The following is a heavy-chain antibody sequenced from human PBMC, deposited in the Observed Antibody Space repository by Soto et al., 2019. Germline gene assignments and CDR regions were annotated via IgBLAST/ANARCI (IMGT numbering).Heavy chain of an antibody. CDR2: INPYNGNT. D-gene: IGHD6-19*01. V-gene: IGHV1-18*01. Sequence: QIQLVQSGTEMKKPGASVKVSYKASGYTFTTYGITWVRQAPGQGLEWMGWINPYNGNTNYPQKFQGRVTMTTDTSTSTAYMELRSLRSDDTAVYYCARGVAAASDYWGQGTLITVSS. J-gene: IGHJ4*02. CDR3: ARGVAAASDY. CDR1: GYTFTTYG.